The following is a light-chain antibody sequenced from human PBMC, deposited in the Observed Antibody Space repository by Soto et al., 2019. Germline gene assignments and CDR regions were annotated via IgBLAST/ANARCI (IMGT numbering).Light chain of an antibody. CDR2: DTS. CDR1: QSVSSSY. V-gene: IGKV3-20*01. J-gene: IGKJ2*01. CDR3: LQYGRSPYT. Sequence: EMVLTQSPGTLSLSPGERVTLSCRASQSVSSSYLAWYQQKPGQAPRLFIHDTSSRATGTPDRFSGSGSATDFTLTISRLEPEDFAVYYCLQYGRSPYTFGLGTKLEI.